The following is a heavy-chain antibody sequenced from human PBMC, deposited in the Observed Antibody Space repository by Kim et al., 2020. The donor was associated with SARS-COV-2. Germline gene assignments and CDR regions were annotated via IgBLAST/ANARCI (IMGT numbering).Heavy chain of an antibody. CDR1: GHTLTDLS. D-gene: IGHD3-3*01. V-gene: IGHV1-24*01. J-gene: IGHJ4*02. CDR3: ATYYGFFGGRHILDY. Sequence: ASVKVSCKVSGHTLTDLSMHWVRQAPGKGLEWMGGFDPEDGETVYAQKFQGRLTMTEDTSTDTAYMELSSLKSDDTAVYYCATYYGFFGGRHILDYWGQGALVTVSS. CDR2: FDPEDGET.